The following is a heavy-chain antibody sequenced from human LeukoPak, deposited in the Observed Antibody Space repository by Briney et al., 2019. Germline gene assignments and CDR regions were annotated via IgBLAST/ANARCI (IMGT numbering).Heavy chain of an antibody. Sequence: ASVKVSCKASGYTFTGYYMHWVRQAPGQGLEWMGWINPNSGGTNYAQKLQGRVTMTTDTSTTTAYMELRSLRSDDTAVYYCARGSATVVMRGGFDYWGQGTLVTVSS. V-gene: IGHV1-2*02. CDR1: GYTFTGYY. CDR3: ARGSATVVMRGGFDY. CDR2: INPNSGGT. D-gene: IGHD4-23*01. J-gene: IGHJ4*02.